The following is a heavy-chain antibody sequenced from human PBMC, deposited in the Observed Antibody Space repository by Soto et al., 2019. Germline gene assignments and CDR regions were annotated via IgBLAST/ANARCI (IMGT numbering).Heavy chain of an antibody. J-gene: IGHJ6*02. D-gene: IGHD6-6*01. CDR3: ASEILGKYSSSPYPYYYYGMDV. CDR2: IYSGGST. Sequence: GGSLRLSCAASGFTVSSNYMSWVRQAPGKGLEWVSVIYSGGSTYYADYVKGRFTISRDNSKNTLYLQMNSLRAEDTAVYYCASEILGKYSSSPYPYYYYGMDVWGQGTTVTVSS. V-gene: IGHV3-53*01. CDR1: GFTVSSNY.